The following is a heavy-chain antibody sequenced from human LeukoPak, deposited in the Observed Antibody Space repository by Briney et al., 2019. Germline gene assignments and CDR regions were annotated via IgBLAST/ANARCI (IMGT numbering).Heavy chain of an antibody. CDR3: TREMVNCGGDCNPDY. D-gene: IGHD2-21*02. CDR2: IRSKAYGGKT. J-gene: IGHJ4*02. CDR1: GFTFGDYA. V-gene: IGHV3-49*03. Sequence: PGGSLRLSCTASGFTFGDYAMIWFRQAQGKGLEWVGFIRSKAYGGKTEYAASVRGRFTISRDDYKSIAYLHMNRLKTEDTAVYYCTREMVNCGGDCNPDYWGEGTLVTVSS.